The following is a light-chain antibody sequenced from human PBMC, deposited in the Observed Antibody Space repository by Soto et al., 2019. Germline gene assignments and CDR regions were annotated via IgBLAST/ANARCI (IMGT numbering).Light chain of an antibody. J-gene: IGLJ2*01. CDR2: STN. Sequence: QSVVTQEPSLTVSPVGTVTLTCATSTGAVTSGYYPNWFQQKPGQAPRALIYSTNNKYSWTPARFSGSLLGGKAALTLSGVQPEDEADYYCLLYYGGQLGVFGGGTKLTVL. V-gene: IGLV7-43*01. CDR3: LLYYGGQLGV. CDR1: TGAVTSGYY.